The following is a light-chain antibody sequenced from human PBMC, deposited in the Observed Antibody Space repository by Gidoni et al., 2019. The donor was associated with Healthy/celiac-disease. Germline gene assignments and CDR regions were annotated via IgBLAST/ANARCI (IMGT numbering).Light chain of an antibody. Sequence: HSFRPQPPPPSGPPGQRVTISCSGSSSNIGSNYVYWYQQLPGTAPKLLIYSNNQRPSGVPDRFSGSKSGTSASLAISGLRSEDEADYYCAAWDDSLSGPVFGGGTKLTVL. CDR1: SSNIGSNY. CDR2: SNN. V-gene: IGLV1-47*02. J-gene: IGLJ3*02. CDR3: AAWDDSLSGPV.